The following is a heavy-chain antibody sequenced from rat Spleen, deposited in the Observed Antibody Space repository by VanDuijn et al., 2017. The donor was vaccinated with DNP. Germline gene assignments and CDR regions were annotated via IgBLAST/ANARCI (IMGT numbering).Heavy chain of an antibody. J-gene: IGHJ2*01. D-gene: IGHD1-2*01. CDR3: TGGYSSYIYDY. CDR2: IRSGGST. Sequence: QVQLKESGPGLVQPSETLSLTCTVSGFSLTSNSGHWVRQPPGKGLEWMGGIRSGGSTDYNSALKSRLSISRDTSKSQVFLKMNSLQTEDTAIYFCTGGYSSYIYDYWGQGVMVTVSS. CDR1: GFSLTSNS. V-gene: IGHV2-1*01.